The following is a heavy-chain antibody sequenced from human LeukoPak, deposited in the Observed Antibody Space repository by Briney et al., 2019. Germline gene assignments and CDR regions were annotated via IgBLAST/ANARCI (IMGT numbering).Heavy chain of an antibody. CDR3: AKDPHYDSSGYFVH. J-gene: IGHJ4*02. V-gene: IGHV3-23*01. CDR2: ISGSGGST. Sequence: PGGSLRLSCAASGFTFSSYGMSWVRQAPGKGLEWVSAISGSGGSTYYADSVKGRFTISRDNSKNTLYLQMNSLRAEDTAVYYCAKDPHYDSSGYFVHWGQGTLVTVSS. D-gene: IGHD3-22*01. CDR1: GFTFSSYG.